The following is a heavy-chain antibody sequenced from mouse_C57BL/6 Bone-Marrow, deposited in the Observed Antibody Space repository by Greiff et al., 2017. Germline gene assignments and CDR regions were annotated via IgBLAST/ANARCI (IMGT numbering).Heavy chain of an antibody. Sequence: EVQLQESGTVLARPGASVKMSCKTSGYTFTSYWMHWVKQRPGQGLEWIGAIYPGNSDTSYNQKFKGKATLTAVTSASTAYMELSSLTNEDSAVYYCTRGITTVVEGAWFAYWGQGTLVTVSA. J-gene: IGHJ3*01. CDR3: TRGITTVVEGAWFAY. CDR2: IYPGNSDT. D-gene: IGHD1-1*01. CDR1: GYTFTSYW. V-gene: IGHV1-5*01.